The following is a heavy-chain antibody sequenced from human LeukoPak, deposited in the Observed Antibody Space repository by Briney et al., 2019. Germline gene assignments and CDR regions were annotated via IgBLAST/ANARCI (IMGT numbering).Heavy chain of an antibody. D-gene: IGHD2-2*01. CDR3: ARSEYDWYFDL. Sequence: TLSLPCTFCSHSISSRDYYWSWIRQPPGKVLEYIGYISHIGDTYYNPSLKSRVSISADTSKKQFSLNLSSVTAADMAVYYCARSEYDWYFDLWGRGTLVTVSA. CDR2: ISHIGDT. J-gene: IGHJ2*01. V-gene: IGHV4-30-4*08. CDR1: SHSISSRDYY.